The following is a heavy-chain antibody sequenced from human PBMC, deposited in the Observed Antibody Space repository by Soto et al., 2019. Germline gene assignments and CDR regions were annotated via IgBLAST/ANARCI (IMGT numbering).Heavy chain of an antibody. D-gene: IGHD5-18*01. CDR3: XXIXLDTIMALDY. J-gene: IGHJ4*02. V-gene: IGHV3-33*01. CDR2: VWSNGNLK. CDR1: GFTFDAYG. Sequence: QVQLVESGGGVVQPGGSLRLSCAASGFTFDAYGFHWVRQAPGKGLEWVAVVWSNGNLKYYADSVKGRFTISRDSYKXXXXXXXXXXXXXXXXXXXXXXIXLDTIMALDYWGQGTLVT.